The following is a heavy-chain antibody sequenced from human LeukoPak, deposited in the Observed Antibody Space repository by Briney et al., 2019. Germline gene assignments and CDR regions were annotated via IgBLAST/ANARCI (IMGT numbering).Heavy chain of an antibody. J-gene: IGHJ4*02. CDR1: GFTFDNYG. CDR3: ARDLVVAGTGFGY. CDR2: INWKGGTT. Sequence: PGGSLRLSCAASGFTFDNYGMNWVRQAPGKGLEWVSGINWKGGTTGYVDSVKGRFTISRDNAKKSLYLQMNCLRAEDTALYYCARDLVVAGTGFGYWGQGTLVTVSS. D-gene: IGHD6-19*01. V-gene: IGHV3-20*04.